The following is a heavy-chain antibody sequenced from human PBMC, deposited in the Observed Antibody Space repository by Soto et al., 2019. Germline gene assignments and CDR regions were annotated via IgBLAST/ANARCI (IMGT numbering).Heavy chain of an antibody. V-gene: IGHV4-30-4*01. Sequence: SETLSLTCAVYDGSFSGYYWSWIRQHPGTGLEWIGHISYSGSTYYNTSLKSRVTISVDTSKNQFSLKLSSVTAADTAVYYCARGVTMVRGVIIPWFDPWGQGTLVTVSS. J-gene: IGHJ5*02. CDR2: ISYSGST. CDR1: DGSFSGYY. CDR3: ARGVTMVRGVIIPWFDP. D-gene: IGHD3-10*01.